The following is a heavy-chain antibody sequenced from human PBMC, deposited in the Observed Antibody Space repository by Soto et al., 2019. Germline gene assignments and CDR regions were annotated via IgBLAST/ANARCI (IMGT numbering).Heavy chain of an antibody. Sequence: EVQLVETGGDLIQPGGSLRLSCATSGFTVSSNYMSWVRQAPGKGLEWVSVIYSDGSTYYADSVKGRFTISRDNSKNTLYLQMNSLRDEDTAVYYCAREAAWHTEPYFDYWGQGTLVTVSS. V-gene: IGHV3-53*02. CDR1: GFTVSSNY. J-gene: IGHJ4*02. CDR2: IYSDGST. CDR3: AREAAWHTEPYFDY.